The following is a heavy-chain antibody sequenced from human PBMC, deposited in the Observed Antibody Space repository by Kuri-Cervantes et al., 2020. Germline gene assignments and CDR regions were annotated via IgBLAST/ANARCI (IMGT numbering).Heavy chain of an antibody. J-gene: IGHJ4*02. CDR2: ITPFNGNT. D-gene: IGHD4-17*01. V-gene: IGHV1-45*02. CDR3: ASEVPTVTTGFDY. CDR1: GYTFTYRY. Sequence: SVKVSCKASGYTFTYRYLHWVRQAPGQALEWMGWITPFNGNTNYAQKFQDRVTITRDRSMSTAYMELSSLRSEDTAMYYCASEVPTVTTGFDYWGQGTLVTVSS.